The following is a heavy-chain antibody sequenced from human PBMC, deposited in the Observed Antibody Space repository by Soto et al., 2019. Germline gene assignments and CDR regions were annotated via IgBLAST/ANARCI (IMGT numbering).Heavy chain of an antibody. CDR3: TFGDNSFDY. D-gene: IGHD1-20*01. CDR2: ISYDGNNR. V-gene: IGHV3-30*03. CDR1: GFTFSDYG. J-gene: IGHJ4*02. Sequence: QVQLVECGGGVVQPGRSLRVSCAASGFTFSDYGIYWVRQAPGKGLEWVALISYDGNNREYGDSVKGRFTISRDNSKNTLYLQMNSLRVEDTAVYYCTFGDNSFDYWGQGTLVTVSS.